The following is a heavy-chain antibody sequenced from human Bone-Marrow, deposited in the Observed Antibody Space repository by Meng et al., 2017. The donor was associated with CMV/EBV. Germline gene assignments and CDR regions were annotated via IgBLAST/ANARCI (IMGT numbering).Heavy chain of an antibody. CDR3: AKDELLFGGANAYFDH. Sequence: GESLKISCAVSGFNISNYEMTWVRQAPGEGLEWVSFISNAGTTIHYADSVKGRFIISRDNSKNTLYLQMNSLRPEETGLYYCAKDELLFGGANAYFDHWGQGTLVTVSS. J-gene: IGHJ4*02. D-gene: IGHD3-16*01. CDR1: GFNISNYE. CDR2: ISNAGTTI. V-gene: IGHV3-48*03.